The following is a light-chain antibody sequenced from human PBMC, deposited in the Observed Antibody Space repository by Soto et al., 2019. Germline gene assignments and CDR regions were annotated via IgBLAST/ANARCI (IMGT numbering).Light chain of an antibody. CDR2: WAS. CDR3: QHYYNTPPP. V-gene: IGKV4-1*01. CDR1: QSVLYSYNNKNY. J-gene: IGKJ4*01. Sequence: DIVMTQSPDSLAVSLGERATINCKSSQSVLYSYNNKNYLSWYQHRPGQPPKMLIYWASTREYGVPDRFRGSGSWSAFTLTISNLQAADVAVYYYQHYYNTPPPFGGRTKVEI.